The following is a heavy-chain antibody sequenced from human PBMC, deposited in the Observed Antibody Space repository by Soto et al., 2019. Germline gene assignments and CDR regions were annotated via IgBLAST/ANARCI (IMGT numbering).Heavy chain of an antibody. CDR1: GGSISSYY. D-gene: IGHD6-19*01. V-gene: IGHV4-59*08. CDR3: ASSYSSGWSYFQH. CDR2: IYYSGST. J-gene: IGHJ1*01. Sequence: SETLSLTCTVSGGSISSYYWSWIRQPPGKGLEWIGYIYYSGSTNYNPSLKSRVTISVDTSKNQFSLKLSSVTAADTAVYYCASSYSSGWSYFQHWGQGTLVTVSS.